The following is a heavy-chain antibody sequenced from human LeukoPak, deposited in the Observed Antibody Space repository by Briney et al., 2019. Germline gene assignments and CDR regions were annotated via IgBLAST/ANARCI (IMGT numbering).Heavy chain of an antibody. J-gene: IGHJ2*01. V-gene: IGHV3-30-3*01. D-gene: IGHD1-26*01. CDR2: ISYDGSNK. CDR1: GFTFSSYA. CDR3: AREEWAAYFDL. Sequence: HPGRSLRLSCAASGFTFSSYAMHWVRQAPGKGLEWVAVISYDGSNKYYADSVKGRFTISRDNSKNTLYLQMNSLRAEDTAVYYCAREEWAAYFDLWGRGTLVTVSS.